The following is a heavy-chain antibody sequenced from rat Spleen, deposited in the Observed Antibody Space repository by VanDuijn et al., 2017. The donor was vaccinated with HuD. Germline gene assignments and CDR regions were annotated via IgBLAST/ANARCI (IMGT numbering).Heavy chain of an antibody. CDR1: GFTFSDYY. Sequence: VQLVESGGGLVQPGGSMKLSCAASGFTFSDYYMAWVRQVPKKGLEWVASISSEGSNTYYGDSVKGRFTISRDNAKSSLYLQMNSLRSEDTATYYCARLTFYGYGYYFDYWGQGVMVTVSS. J-gene: IGHJ2*01. V-gene: IGHV5-22*01. D-gene: IGHD1-6*01. CDR3: ARLTFYGYGYYFDY. CDR2: ISSEGSNT.